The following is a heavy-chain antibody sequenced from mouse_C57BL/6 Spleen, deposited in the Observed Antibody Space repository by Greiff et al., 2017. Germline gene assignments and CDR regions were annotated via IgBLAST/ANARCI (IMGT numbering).Heavy chain of an antibody. CDR1: GYTFTDYY. V-gene: IGHV1-19*01. J-gene: IGHJ3*01. D-gene: IGHD2-4*01. Sequence: EVKLQESGPVLVKPGASVKMSCKASGYTFTDYYMNWVKQSHGKSLEWIGVINPYNGGTSYNQKFKGKATLTVDKSSSTAYMELNSLTSEDSAVYYCARKDYDYDVEFAYWGQGTLVTVSA. CDR2: INPYNGGT. CDR3: ARKDYDYDVEFAY.